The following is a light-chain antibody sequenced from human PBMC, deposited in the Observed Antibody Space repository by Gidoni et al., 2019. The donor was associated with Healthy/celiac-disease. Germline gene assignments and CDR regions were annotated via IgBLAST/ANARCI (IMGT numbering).Light chain of an antibody. CDR3: QQSYSTPLT. CDR1: QSISSY. V-gene: IGKV1-39*01. CDR2: AAT. Sequence: DIQMTQSPSSLSASVGDRVTITCRASQSISSYLNWYQQKPGKAPKLLIYAATRLQSGVPSRFSGSGSGTDFTLTISSLQPEDFQTYYCQQSYSTPLTFGPGTKVDIK. J-gene: IGKJ3*01.